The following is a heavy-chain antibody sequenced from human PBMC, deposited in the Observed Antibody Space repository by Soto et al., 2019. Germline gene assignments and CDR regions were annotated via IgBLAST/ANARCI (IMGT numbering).Heavy chain of an antibody. D-gene: IGHD6-13*01. CDR1: GYTFTSYD. CDR2: MNPNTGNS. J-gene: IGHJ5*02. V-gene: IGHV1-8*01. Sequence: GASVKVSCKASGYTFTSYDIYWVRQATGQGLEWMGWMNPNTGNSGYAQKFQGRVTMTSDTSISTAHMELSSLRAEDTAVYYCARYSRDRGFDPWGQGTLVTVSS. CDR3: ARYSRDRGFDP.